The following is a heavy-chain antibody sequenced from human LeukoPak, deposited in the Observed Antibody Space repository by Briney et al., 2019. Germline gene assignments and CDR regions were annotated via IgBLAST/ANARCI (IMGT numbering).Heavy chain of an antibody. CDR3: ARDPSGYFNY. CDR1: GGSVSSGNYY. D-gene: IGHD3-22*01. V-gene: IGHV4-61*01. J-gene: IGHJ4*02. CDR2: IYNSGST. Sequence: SETLSLTCTVSGGSVSSGNYYWSWIRQPPGEGLEWIGYIYNSGSTNYNPSLKSRVTISVDTSKNQFSLKLSSMTAADTAVYYCARDPSGYFNYWGQGTLATVSS.